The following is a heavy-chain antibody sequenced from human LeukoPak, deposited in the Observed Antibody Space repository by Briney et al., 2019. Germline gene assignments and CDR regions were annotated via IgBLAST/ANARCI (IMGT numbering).Heavy chain of an antibody. Sequence: GGSLRLSCAASGFTFDDYAMHWVRQAPGKGLEWVSLISGDGGSTYYADSAKGRFTISRDNSKNSLYLQMNSLRTEDTALYYCAKDIAAATVLYYFDYWGQGTLVTVSS. V-gene: IGHV3-43*02. D-gene: IGHD6-13*01. CDR2: ISGDGGST. CDR1: GFTFDDYA. J-gene: IGHJ4*02. CDR3: AKDIAAATVLYYFDY.